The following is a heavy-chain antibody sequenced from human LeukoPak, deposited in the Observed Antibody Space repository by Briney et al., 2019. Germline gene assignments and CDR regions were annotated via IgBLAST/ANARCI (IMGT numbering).Heavy chain of an antibody. J-gene: IGHJ2*01. CDR1: GFTFSSFD. V-gene: IGHV3-66*01. CDR2: IYSGGST. D-gene: IGHD3-3*01. Sequence: GGSLRLSCAASGFTFSSFDMSWVRQAPGKGLEWVSVIYSGGSTYYADSVKGRFTISRDNSKNTLYLQMNSLRAEDTAIFYCARFYDFRYFDLWGRGTLVTVSS. CDR3: ARFYDFRYFDL.